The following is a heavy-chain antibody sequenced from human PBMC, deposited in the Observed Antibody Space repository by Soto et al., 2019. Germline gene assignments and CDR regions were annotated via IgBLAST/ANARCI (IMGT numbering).Heavy chain of an antibody. J-gene: IGHJ4*02. CDR2: IGTAGDT. CDR1: GFTFSSYD. CDR3: ARGYSGYDSQAIFDY. D-gene: IGHD5-12*01. Sequence: GGSLRLSCAASGFTFSSYDMHWVRQATGKGLEWVSAIGTAGDTYYPGSVKGRFTISRENAKNSLYLQMNSLRAGDTAVYYCARGYSGYDSQAIFDYWGQGTLVTVSS. V-gene: IGHV3-13*01.